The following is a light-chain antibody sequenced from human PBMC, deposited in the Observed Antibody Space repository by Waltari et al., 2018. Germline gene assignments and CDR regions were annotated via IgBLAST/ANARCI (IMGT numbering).Light chain of an antibody. Sequence: DIQMTQSPSSLSASVGDRVTITCRASQSISRYLNLYQKKPGNAPKLLIYAASSLQSRVPSRFSGSGSVPDFTLTISSLQPADFATYYCQQSYSTPLFTFGPGTKVDIK. J-gene: IGKJ3*01. CDR3: QQSYSTPLFT. V-gene: IGKV1-39*01. CDR2: AAS. CDR1: QSISRY.